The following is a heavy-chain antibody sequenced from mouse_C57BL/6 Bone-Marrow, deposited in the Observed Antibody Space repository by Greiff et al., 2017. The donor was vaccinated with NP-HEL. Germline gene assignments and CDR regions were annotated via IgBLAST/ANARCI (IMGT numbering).Heavy chain of an antibody. J-gene: IGHJ3*01. CDR1: GYTFTDYN. CDR3: ARFDGYYDDWFAY. CDR2: INPNNGGT. Sequence: VQLQQSGPELVKPGASVKMSCKASGYTFTDYNMHWVKQSHGKSLEWIGYINPNNGGTSYNQKFKGKATLTVNKSSSTAYMELRSLTSEDSAVYYCARFDGYYDDWFAYWGQGALVTVSA. D-gene: IGHD2-3*01. V-gene: IGHV1-22*01.